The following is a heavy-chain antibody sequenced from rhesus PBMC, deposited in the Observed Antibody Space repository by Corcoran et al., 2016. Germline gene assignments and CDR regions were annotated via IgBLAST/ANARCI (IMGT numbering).Heavy chain of an antibody. D-gene: IGHD2-21*01. J-gene: IGHJ1*01. V-gene: IGHV4-169*01. CDR2: FYGSGIST. CDR3: ARAECTGSGCYPRYFEF. Sequence: QLQLQESGPGLVKPSETLSVTCAVSCGSIISSYWSWIRQAPGKGLEWIWYFYGSGISTNYNPSLKSLVTLSVDTSKNQLSLKLSYVTTADAAVYYCARAECTGSGCYPRYFEFWGQGALVTVSS. CDR1: CGSIISSY.